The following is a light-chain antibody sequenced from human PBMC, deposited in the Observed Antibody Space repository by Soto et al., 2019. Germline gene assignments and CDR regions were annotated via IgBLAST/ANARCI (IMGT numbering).Light chain of an antibody. CDR2: DAS. J-gene: IGKJ1*01. Sequence: EIVLTQSPAILSMSPGERATVSYRASQSVSSYFAWYQQKPGQAPRLLIYDASNRATGVPARFSGSGSGTDITLTISSLEPEDFAVYYRQQRRYWPVTFGQGTKVEIK. CDR1: QSVSSY. V-gene: IGKV3-11*01. CDR3: QQRRYWPVT.